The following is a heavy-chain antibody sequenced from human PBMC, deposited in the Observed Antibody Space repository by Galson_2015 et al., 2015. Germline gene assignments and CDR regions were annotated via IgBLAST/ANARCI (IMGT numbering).Heavy chain of an antibody. J-gene: IGHJ5*01. CDR3: ARDVTLVRGLIINADWFDS. CDR2: INPSDGNT. CDR1: GYTFTNYY. Sequence: SLKVSCKAFGYTFTNYYIHWVRQAPGQGLEWMGIINPSDGNTAYAQKFQGRVTLTRDKSTSTGFMELTRLSPADTATYYCARDVTLVRGLIINADWFDSWGQGTLVTVSS. V-gene: IGHV1-46*01. D-gene: IGHD3-10*01.